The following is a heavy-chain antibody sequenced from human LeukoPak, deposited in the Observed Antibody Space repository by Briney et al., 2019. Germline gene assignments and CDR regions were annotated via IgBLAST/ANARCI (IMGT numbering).Heavy chain of an antibody. J-gene: IGHJ5*02. CDR2: IYHSGST. CDR1: GGSISSGGYS. Sequence: PSRTLSLTCAVSGGSISSGGYSWSWIRQPPGKGLEWIGYIYHSGSTYYNPSLKSRVTISADRSKNPFSLELSSVTAADTAVYYCAREVYYGSASYYEGWFDPWGQGTLVTVSS. V-gene: IGHV4-30-2*01. CDR3: AREVYYGSASYYEGWFDP. D-gene: IGHD3-10*01.